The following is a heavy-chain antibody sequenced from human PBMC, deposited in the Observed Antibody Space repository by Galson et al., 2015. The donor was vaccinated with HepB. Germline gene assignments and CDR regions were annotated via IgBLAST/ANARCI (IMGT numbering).Heavy chain of an antibody. V-gene: IGHV3-30*18. CDR1: GFTFSSYG. CDR3: AKAGGASQWLGIEAFDI. J-gene: IGHJ3*02. D-gene: IGHD6-19*01. CDR2: ISYDGSNK. Sequence: SLRLSCAASGFTFSSYGMHWVRQAPGKGLEWVAVISYDGSNKYYADSVKGRFTISRDNSKNTLYLQMNSLRAEDTAVYYCAKAGGASQWLGIEAFDIWGQGTVVTVSS.